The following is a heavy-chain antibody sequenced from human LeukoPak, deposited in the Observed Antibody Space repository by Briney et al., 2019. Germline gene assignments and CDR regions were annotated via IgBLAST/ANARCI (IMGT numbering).Heavy chain of an antibody. CDR3: ARANYGAVDYFDY. CDR1: GFTVSSNY. D-gene: IGHD4-17*01. V-gene: IGHV3-66*02. Sequence: PGGSLRLSCAASGFTVSSNYMSWVRRAPGKGLEWVSVVYSGGSTYYADSVKGRFTISRDNSKNTLYLQMNSLRAEDTAVYYCARANYGAVDYFDYWGQGTLVTVSS. J-gene: IGHJ4*02. CDR2: VYSGGST.